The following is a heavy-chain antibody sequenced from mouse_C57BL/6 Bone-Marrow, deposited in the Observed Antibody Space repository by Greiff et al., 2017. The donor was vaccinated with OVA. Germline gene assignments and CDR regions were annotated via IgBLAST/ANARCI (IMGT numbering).Heavy chain of an antibody. V-gene: IGHV1-55*01. CDR1: GYTFTSYW. CDR3: ARVDIYYDYVYAMDY. D-gene: IGHD2-4*01. CDR2: IYPGSGST. Sequence: QVQLQQPGAELVKPGASVKMSCKASGYTFTSYWITWVKQRPGQGLEWIGDIYPGSGSTNYNEKFKSKATLTVDTSSSTAYMQLSSLTSDDSAVYDCARVDIYYDYVYAMDYWGQGTSVTVSS. J-gene: IGHJ4*01.